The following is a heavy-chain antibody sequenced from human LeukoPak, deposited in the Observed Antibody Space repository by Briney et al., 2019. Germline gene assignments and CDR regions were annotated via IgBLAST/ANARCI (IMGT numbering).Heavy chain of an antibody. CDR2: INTNTGNP. V-gene: IGHV7-4-1*02. Sequence: ASVKVSCKASGYTFTSYAMNWVRQAPGQGLEWMGWINTNTGNPTYAQGFTGRFVFSLDTSVSTAYLQISSLKAEDTAVYYCARTPRRRANIAAAGVDYWGQGTLVTVSS. D-gene: IGHD6-13*01. CDR3: ARTPRRRANIAAAGVDY. CDR1: GYTFTSYA. J-gene: IGHJ4*02.